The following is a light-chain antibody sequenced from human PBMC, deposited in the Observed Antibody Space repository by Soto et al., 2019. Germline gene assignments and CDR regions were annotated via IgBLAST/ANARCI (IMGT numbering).Light chain of an antibody. CDR2: EVR. V-gene: IGLV2-14*01. Sequence: QSALTQPASVSVSAGQSITISCTGTSNDVGAYDYVSWYQQHPGKPPKLMIFEVRNRPSGVSSRFSGSRSGNTASLTISGLQAEDEADYYCSSYTTMSTKVFGTGTKVTVL. CDR1: SNDVGAYDY. J-gene: IGLJ1*01. CDR3: SSYTTMSTKV.